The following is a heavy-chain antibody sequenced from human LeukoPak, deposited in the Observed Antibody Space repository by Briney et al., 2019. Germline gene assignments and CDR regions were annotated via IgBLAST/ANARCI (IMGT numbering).Heavy chain of an antibody. CDR3: ARSSKLVVVPAARNYYYYYMDV. D-gene: IGHD2-2*01. Sequence: SVKVSSKASGGTFSSYSTSWVRQAAGQGLEWMGGIIPMFATTNYAQKLQGRVSLTADQSTRTAYMELSSLRSEDTAVYYCARSSKLVVVPAARNYYYYYMDVWGNGTTVTVSS. CDR2: IIPMFATT. J-gene: IGHJ6*03. CDR1: GGTFSSYS. V-gene: IGHV1-69*01.